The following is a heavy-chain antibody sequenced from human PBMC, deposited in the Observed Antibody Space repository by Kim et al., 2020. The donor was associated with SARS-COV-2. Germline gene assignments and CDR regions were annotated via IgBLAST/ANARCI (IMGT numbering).Heavy chain of an antibody. J-gene: IGHJ4*02. Sequence: SRNSPSLTSRVTISLDTSKKQFSLKLSSVSAADTAVYYCARFEIAAAEIDFWGQGTLVTVSS. CDR2: S. V-gene: IGHV4-59*01. CDR3: ARFEIAAAEIDF. D-gene: IGHD6-13*01.